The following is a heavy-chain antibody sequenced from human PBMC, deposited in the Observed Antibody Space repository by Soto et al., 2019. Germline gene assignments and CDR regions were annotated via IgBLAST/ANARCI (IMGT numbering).Heavy chain of an antibody. V-gene: IGHV1-2*04. D-gene: IGHD6-6*01. Sequence: ASVKVSCKASGYIFPDYYVHWVRQAPGEGLEWMGRINTNGGGTNYSQKFEGWVTMTTDTSISTAYMELSRLNFDDTAVYYCARGEQLVHFDSWGQGTLVTVSS. CDR3: ARGEQLVHFDS. J-gene: IGHJ4*01. CDR2: INTNGGGT. CDR1: GYIFPDYY.